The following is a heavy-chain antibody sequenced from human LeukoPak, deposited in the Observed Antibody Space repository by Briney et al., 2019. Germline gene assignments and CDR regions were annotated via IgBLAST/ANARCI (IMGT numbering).Heavy chain of an antibody. D-gene: IGHD3-10*01. CDR2: IYYSGST. CDR1: GGSISNYY. J-gene: IGHJ4*02. Sequence: SETLSLTCTVSGGSISNYYWSWLRQPPGKGLEWIGYIYYSGSTSFSPSLKSRVTISVDTSKNQFSLKLTSVSAADTAVYYCARSPYGSGSYGFDYWGQGTLVTVSS. V-gene: IGHV4-59*12. CDR3: ARSPYGSGSYGFDY.